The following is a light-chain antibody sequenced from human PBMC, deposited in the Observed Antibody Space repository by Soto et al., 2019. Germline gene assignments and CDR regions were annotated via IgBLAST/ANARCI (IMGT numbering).Light chain of an antibody. V-gene: IGKV1-5*03. J-gene: IGKJ1*01. CDR2: KAS. CDR1: QTINSW. Sequence: DIPMTQSPSTLSASIGDRVTITCRASQTINSWLAWYQQKPGGAPKLLISKASRLESGVPSRFSGSGSGTEFTLTISSLQSDDIATYYCQQYETYSGTLGQGTKVEIK. CDR3: QQYETYSGT.